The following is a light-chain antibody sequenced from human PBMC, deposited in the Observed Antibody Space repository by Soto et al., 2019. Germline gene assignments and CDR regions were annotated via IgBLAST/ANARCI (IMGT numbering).Light chain of an antibody. V-gene: IGKV3-20*01. CDR2: GAS. Sequence: EIVMTHSPATLSVVPWEIATLSCRASQSVSSNLAWYQHKPGQAPRLLTYGASSRATGIPDRFSGSGSGTDFTLTISRLEPEDFAVYYCQQYGSSPWTFGQGTKVDIK. CDR3: QQYGSSPWT. J-gene: IGKJ1*01. CDR1: QSVSSN.